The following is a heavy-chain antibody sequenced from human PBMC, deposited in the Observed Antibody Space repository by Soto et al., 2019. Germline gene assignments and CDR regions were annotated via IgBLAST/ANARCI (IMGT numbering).Heavy chain of an antibody. J-gene: IGHJ6*02. D-gene: IGHD2-15*01. CDR2: VYNKGST. Sequence: SGTQCQTCADADGSIHDYYWNWIRQTPGQGLEWIGHVYNKGSTNYNPSLKSRVTISVDTSKKQFSLKLSSVTAADTAVYYCAREESYCSGATCYNYGMDVWGQGTTVTVSS. V-gene: IGHV4-59*01. CDR3: AREESYCSGATCYNYGMDV. CDR1: DGSIHDYY.